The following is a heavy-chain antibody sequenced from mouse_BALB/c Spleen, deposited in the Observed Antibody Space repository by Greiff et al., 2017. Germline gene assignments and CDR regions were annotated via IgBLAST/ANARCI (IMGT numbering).Heavy chain of an antibody. V-gene: IGHV1-7*01. J-gene: IGHJ3*01. CDR1: GYTFTSYW. CDR3: ARSMITTWRFAY. Sequence: VQLQQSGAELAKPGASVKMSCKASGYTFTSYWMHWVKQRPGQGLEWIGYINPSTGYTEYNQKFKDKATLTADKSSSTAYMQLSSLTSEDSAVYYCARSMITTWRFAYWGQGTLVTVSA. CDR2: INPSTGYT. D-gene: IGHD2-4*01.